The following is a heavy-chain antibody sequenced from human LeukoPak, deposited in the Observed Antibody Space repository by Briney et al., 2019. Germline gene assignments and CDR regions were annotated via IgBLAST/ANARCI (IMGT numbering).Heavy chain of an antibody. CDR2: IYSGGST. Sequence: GGSLRLSCAASGFTVSSNYMSWVRQAPGKGLEWVSVIYSGGSTYYADSVKGRFTISRDNSKNTLYLQMNSLRAEDTAVYYCAYCSSTSCSPYYYYYGMDVWGQGTTVTVSS. J-gene: IGHJ6*02. D-gene: IGHD2-2*01. CDR1: GFTVSSNY. CDR3: AYCSSTSCSPYYYYYGMDV. V-gene: IGHV3-66*01.